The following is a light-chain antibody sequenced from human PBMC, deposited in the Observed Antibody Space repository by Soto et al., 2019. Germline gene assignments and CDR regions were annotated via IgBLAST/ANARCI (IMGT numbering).Light chain of an antibody. Sequence: DIQMTQSPSSLSASVGNRVNIDCXASQDIDKYLNWYQQRPGKAPKLLIDDVTNLETGVPSRFSGSGSGTHFTFTIGSLQPEDIATYYCQQYYDLPITFGQGTRLETK. CDR3: QQYYDLPIT. CDR2: DVT. J-gene: IGKJ5*01. V-gene: IGKV1-33*01. CDR1: QDIDKY.